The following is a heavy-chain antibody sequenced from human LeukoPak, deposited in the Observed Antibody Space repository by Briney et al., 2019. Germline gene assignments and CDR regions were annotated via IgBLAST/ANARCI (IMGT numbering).Heavy chain of an antibody. CDR1: GYTFTGYY. D-gene: IGHD6-19*01. V-gene: IGHV1-8*02. Sequence: ASVKVSCKASGYTFTGYYMHWVRQATGQGLEWMGWMNPNSGNTGYAQKLQGRVTMTTDTSTSTAYMELRSLRSDDTAVYYCARPTVAGRRDWFDPWGQGTLVTVSS. J-gene: IGHJ5*02. CDR3: ARPTVAGRRDWFDP. CDR2: MNPNSGNT.